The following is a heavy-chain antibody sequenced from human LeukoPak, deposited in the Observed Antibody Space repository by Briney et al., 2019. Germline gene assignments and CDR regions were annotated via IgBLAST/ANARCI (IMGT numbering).Heavy chain of an antibody. CDR1: GGTFSSYA. Sequence: ASVTVSCKASGGTFSSYAISWVRQAPGQGLEWMGGIIPIFGTANYAQKFQGRVTITADESTSTAYMELSSLRSEDTAVYYCAREEGLTGTSKPGDYWGQGTLVTVSS. J-gene: IGHJ4*02. V-gene: IGHV1-69*13. CDR2: IIPIFGTA. CDR3: AREEGLTGTSKPGDY. D-gene: IGHD1-7*01.